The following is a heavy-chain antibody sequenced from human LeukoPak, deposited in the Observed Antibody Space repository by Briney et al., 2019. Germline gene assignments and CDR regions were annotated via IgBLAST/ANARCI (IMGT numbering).Heavy chain of an antibody. J-gene: IGHJ4*02. CDR2: ISSDGGST. V-gene: IGHV3-64*01. Sequence: GGSLRLSCAASRFTFSSYAMHWVRQAPGKGLEYLSSISSDGGSTYYANSVKGRFTISRDNSKNTLYLQMGSLRAEDTAVYYCARNSGSPTYYFDYWGQGTLVTVSS. D-gene: IGHD1-26*01. CDR1: RFTFSSYA. CDR3: ARNSGSPTYYFDY.